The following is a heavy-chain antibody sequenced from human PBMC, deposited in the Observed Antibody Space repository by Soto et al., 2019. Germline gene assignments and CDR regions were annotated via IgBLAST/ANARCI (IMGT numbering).Heavy chain of an antibody. CDR3: ARRRSGSYRPYYYGMDV. V-gene: IGHV4-59*08. CDR1: GGSISSYY. Sequence: PSETLSLSCTVSGGSISSYYWSWIRQPPGKGLEWIGYIYYSGSTNYNPSLKSRVTISVDTSKNQFSLKLSSVTAADTAVYYCARRRSGSYRPYYYGMDVWGQGTTVTSP. J-gene: IGHJ6*02. D-gene: IGHD3-10*01. CDR2: IYYSGST.